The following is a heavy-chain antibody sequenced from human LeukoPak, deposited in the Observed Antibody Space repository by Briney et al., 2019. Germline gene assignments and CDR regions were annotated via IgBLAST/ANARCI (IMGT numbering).Heavy chain of an antibody. CDR2: INHSGST. D-gene: IGHD3-22*01. Sequence: GSLRLSCAASGFTSSSYAMSWIRQPPGKGLEWIGEINHSGSTNYDPSLKSRVTISVDTPKNQFSLKLSSVTAADTAVYYCARRHYYDSSGYYWKNFDYWGQGTLVTVSS. CDR3: ARRHYYDSSGYYWKNFDY. CDR1: GFTSSSYA. V-gene: IGHV4-34*01. J-gene: IGHJ4*02.